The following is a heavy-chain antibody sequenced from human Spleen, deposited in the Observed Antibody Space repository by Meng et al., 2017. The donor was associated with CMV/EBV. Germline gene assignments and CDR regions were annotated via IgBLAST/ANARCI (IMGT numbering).Heavy chain of an antibody. J-gene: IGHJ5*02. Sequence: ESLKISCTVSGGSISSYYWSWIRQPPGKGLEWIGYIYYSGSTNYNPSLKSRVTISVDTSKNQFSLKLSSVTAADTAVYYCARDGEYYDILTGYYRGYNWFDPWGQGTLVTVSS. D-gene: IGHD3-9*01. CDR2: IYYSGST. V-gene: IGHV4-59*01. CDR1: GGSISSYY. CDR3: ARDGEYYDILTGYYRGYNWFDP.